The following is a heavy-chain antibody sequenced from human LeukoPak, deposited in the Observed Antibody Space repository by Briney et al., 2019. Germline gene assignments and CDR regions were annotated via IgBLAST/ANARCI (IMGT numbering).Heavy chain of an antibody. V-gene: IGHV3-30*02. D-gene: IGHD4-17*01. CDR2: IRYDGSNK. CDR3: AREGSVTNDY. Sequence: GGSLRLSCAASGFTFSSYAMSWVRQAPGKGLEWVAFIRYDGSNKYYSDSVKGRFTISRDNANNTLYLQMNSLTAEDTAVYYCAREGSVTNDYWGQGSLVTVSS. CDR1: GFTFSSYA. J-gene: IGHJ4*02.